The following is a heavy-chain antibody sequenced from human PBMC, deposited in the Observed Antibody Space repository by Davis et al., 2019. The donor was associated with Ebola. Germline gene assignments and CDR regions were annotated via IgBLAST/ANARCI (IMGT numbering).Heavy chain of an antibody. V-gene: IGHV4-39*01. CDR2: IYYFGST. Sequence: MPSETLSLTCTVSGGSISSSSYYWGWIRQPPGKGLEWIGTIYYFGSTYYNPSLKSRVTISIGTSKNQFSLKLNSVTAADTAVYYCAGPSWEAIDIWGQGTMVTVSS. CDR3: AGPSWEAIDI. D-gene: IGHD1-26*01. CDR1: GGSISSSSYY. J-gene: IGHJ3*02.